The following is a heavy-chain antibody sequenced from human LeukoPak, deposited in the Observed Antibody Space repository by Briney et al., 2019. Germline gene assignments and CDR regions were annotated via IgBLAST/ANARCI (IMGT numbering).Heavy chain of an antibody. CDR1: GFTFSTYE. CDR3: ARGLVVAATPPYSYYGMDV. V-gene: IGHV3-48*03. Sequence: SGGSLRLSCAASGFTFSTYEMNWVRQAPGKGLEWLSYIRSSGSSIYSADSVKGRFTISRDNAKNSLYLQMNSLRAEDTAVYYCARGLVVAATPPYSYYGMDVWGKGTTVTVSS. D-gene: IGHD2-15*01. J-gene: IGHJ6*04. CDR2: IRSSGSSI.